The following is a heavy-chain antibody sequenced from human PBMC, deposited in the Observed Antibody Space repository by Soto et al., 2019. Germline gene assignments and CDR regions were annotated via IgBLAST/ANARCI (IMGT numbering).Heavy chain of an antibody. CDR3: ASTRRPTITMKGGWFDP. CDR2: INQDGSEK. CDR1: GFIFSSYL. Sequence: EVQLVESGGGLVQPGGSLRLSCAASGFIFSSYLMSWVRQGPGKGLEWVANINQDGSEKYYVDSVKGRFTISRDNLKNSLYLQMNSLRAEDTAVYYCASTRRPTITMKGGWFDPWGQGTLVTVSS. D-gene: IGHD3-22*01. V-gene: IGHV3-7*01. J-gene: IGHJ5*02.